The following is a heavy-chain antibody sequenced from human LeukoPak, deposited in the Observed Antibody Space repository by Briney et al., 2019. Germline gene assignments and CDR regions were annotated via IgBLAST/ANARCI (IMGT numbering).Heavy chain of an antibody. D-gene: IGHD5-18*01. CDR2: IKQDGSEK. CDR1: GFTFSSSW. V-gene: IGHV3-7*03. CDR3: AKLGYPDY. J-gene: IGHJ4*02. Sequence: PGGSLRLSCAASGFTFSSSWMGWVRQAPGKGLEWVANIKQDGSEKYYVDSVKGRFTISRDNAKNSLYLQMNSLRAEDTAVYYCAKLGYPDYWGQGTLVTVSS.